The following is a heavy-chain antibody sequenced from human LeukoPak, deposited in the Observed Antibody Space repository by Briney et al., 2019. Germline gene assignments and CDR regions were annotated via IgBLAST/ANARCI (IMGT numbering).Heavy chain of an antibody. CDR1: GGTFSSYA. Sequence: GASVKVSCKASGGTFSSYAISWVRQAPGQGLEWMGRIIPILGIANYAQKFQGRVTITADKSTSTAYMELSSLRSEDTAVYYCARDTGGLVADYWGQGTLVTVSS. V-gene: IGHV1-69*04. CDR3: ARDTGGLVADY. D-gene: IGHD3-16*01. CDR2: IIPILGIA. J-gene: IGHJ4*02.